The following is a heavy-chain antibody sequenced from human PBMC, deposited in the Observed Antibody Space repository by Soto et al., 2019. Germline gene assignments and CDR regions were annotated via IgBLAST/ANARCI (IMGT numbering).Heavy chain of an antibody. V-gene: IGHV3-33*01. CDR3: ARIMCGGDCYDFEY. D-gene: IGHD2-21*02. J-gene: IGHJ4*02. CDR1: GFTFSSYG. Sequence: QVQLVESGGGVVQPGRSLRLSCAASGFTFSSYGMHWVRQAPGKGLEWVAVIWYDGSNKYYADSVKGRFTISRDNSKNTLYLQMNSLRAEDTAVYYCARIMCGGDCYDFEYWGQGTLVTVSS. CDR2: IWYDGSNK.